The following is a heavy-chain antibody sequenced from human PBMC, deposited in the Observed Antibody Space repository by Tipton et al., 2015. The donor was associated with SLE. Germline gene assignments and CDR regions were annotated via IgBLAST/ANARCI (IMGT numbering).Heavy chain of an antibody. J-gene: IGHJ3*02. CDR3: ARDRPVVGATGAVDI. CDR2: IYYSGST. Sequence: TLSLTCTVSGGSISSSSYYWGWIRQPPGKGLEWIGSIYYSGSTYYNPSLKSRVTISVDTSKNQFSLKLSSVTAADTAVYYCARDRPVVGATGAVDIWGQGTMVTVSS. V-gene: IGHV4-39*07. D-gene: IGHD1-26*01. CDR1: GGSISSSSYY.